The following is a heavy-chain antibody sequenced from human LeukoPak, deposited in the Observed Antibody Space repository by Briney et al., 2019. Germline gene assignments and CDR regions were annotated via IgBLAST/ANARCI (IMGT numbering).Heavy chain of an antibody. J-gene: IGHJ4*02. CDR1: GGSISSSSYY. D-gene: IGHD1-26*01. V-gene: IGHV4-39*07. CDR2: IYYSGST. CDR3: ARSRRERFDY. Sequence: PSETLSLTCTVSGGSISSSSYYWGWIRQPPGTGLEWIGSIYYSGSTYYNPSLKSRVTISVDTSKNQFSLKLSSVTAADTAVYYCARSRRERFDYWGQGTLVTVSS.